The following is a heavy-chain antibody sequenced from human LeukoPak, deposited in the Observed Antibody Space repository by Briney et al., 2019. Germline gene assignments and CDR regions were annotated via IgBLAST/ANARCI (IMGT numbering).Heavy chain of an antibody. J-gene: IGHJ4*02. D-gene: IGHD2-2*02. CDR3: ASSGRDIVVVPAAIPYRYFDY. CDR1: GGSFSGYY. Sequence: SETLSLTCAVYGGSFSGYYWSWIRQPPGKGLEWIGEINHSGSTNYNPSLKSRVTISVDTSKNQFSLKLSSVTAADTAAYYCASSGRDIVVVPAAIPYRYFDYWGQGTLVTVSS. CDR2: INHSGST. V-gene: IGHV4-34*01.